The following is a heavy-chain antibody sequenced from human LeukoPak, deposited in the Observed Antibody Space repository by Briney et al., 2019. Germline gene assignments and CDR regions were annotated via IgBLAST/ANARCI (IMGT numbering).Heavy chain of an antibody. J-gene: IGHJ4*02. V-gene: IGHV1-3*01. Sequence: ASVKVSCKASGYTFTSYAMHWVRQAPGQRLEWMGWINAANGNTKYSQKFEGRVTITRDTSASTAYMELSSLRFEDTAIYYCARDSFGSSRPSDYWGQGTLVTVSS. D-gene: IGHD2-2*01. CDR3: ARDSFGSSRPSDY. CDR1: GYTFTSYA. CDR2: INAANGNT.